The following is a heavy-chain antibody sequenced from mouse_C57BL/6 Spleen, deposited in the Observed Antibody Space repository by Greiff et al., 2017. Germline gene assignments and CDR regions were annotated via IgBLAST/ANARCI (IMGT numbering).Heavy chain of an antibody. CDR2: INPNYGTT. CDR3: ARGYYGSSYDWYFDV. CDR1: GYSFTDYN. Sequence: EVQLQESGPELVQPGASVKISCKASGYSFTDYNMNWVKKSNGKSLEWIGVINPNYGTTSYNQKFKGKATLTVDHSSSTAYMQLNSLTSEDSAVYYSARGYYGSSYDWYFDVWGTGTTVTVSS. V-gene: IGHV1-39*01. D-gene: IGHD1-1*01. J-gene: IGHJ1*03.